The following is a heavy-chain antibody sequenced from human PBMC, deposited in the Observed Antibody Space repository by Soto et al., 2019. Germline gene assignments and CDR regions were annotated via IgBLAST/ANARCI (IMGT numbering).Heavy chain of an antibody. Sequence: QVQLQESGPGLVKPSGTLSLTCAVSGCAISSSNWWSWVRQPPGKGLEWIGGIFHNGNTYSTPSLTGRVTMSVDKSKNQFSLNLNAVTAADTAVYYCASRSYAMDIWGQGTTVTVSS. V-gene: IGHV4-4*02. J-gene: IGHJ6*02. CDR1: GCAISSSNW. D-gene: IGHD3-16*02. CDR3: ASRSYAMDI. CDR2: IFHNGNT.